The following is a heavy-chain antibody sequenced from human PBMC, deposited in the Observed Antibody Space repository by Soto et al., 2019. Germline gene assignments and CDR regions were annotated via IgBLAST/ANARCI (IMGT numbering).Heavy chain of an antibody. CDR1: GGSISSYY. D-gene: IGHD4-17*01. CDR3: ARHPTVTEYYFDY. CDR2: IYYSGST. J-gene: IGHJ4*02. V-gene: IGHV4-59*08. Sequence: SETLSLTCTVSGGSISSYYWSWIRQPPGKGLEWIGYIYYSGSTNHNPSLKSRVTISVNTSKNQFSLKLSSVTAADTAVYYCARHPTVTEYYFDYWGQGTLVTVSS.